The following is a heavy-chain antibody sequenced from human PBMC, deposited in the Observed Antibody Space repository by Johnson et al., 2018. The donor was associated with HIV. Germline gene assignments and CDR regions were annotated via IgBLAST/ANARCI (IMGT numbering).Heavy chain of an antibody. J-gene: IGHJ3*02. Sequence: QEQLVESGGGVVQPGRSLRLSCAASGFTFSSYAMHWVRQAPGKGLEWVAVIWYDGSNKYYADSVKGRFTISRDNSKNTLYLQMNSLRAEDTAVYYCARDGGIAATDAFDIWGQGTMVTVSS. CDR3: ARDGGIAATDAFDI. CDR1: GFTFSSYA. D-gene: IGHD6-13*01. V-gene: IGHV3-30*04. CDR2: IWYDGSNK.